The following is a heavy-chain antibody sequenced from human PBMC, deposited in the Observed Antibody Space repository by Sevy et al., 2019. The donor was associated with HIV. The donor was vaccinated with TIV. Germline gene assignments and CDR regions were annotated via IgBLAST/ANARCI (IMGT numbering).Heavy chain of an antibody. CDR3: ASVSGYYYDSSGYGAFDI. V-gene: IGHV3-30-3*01. CDR1: GFTFSSYA. CDR2: ISYDGSNK. D-gene: IGHD3-22*01. Sequence: GGSLRLSCAASGFTFSSYAMHWVRQAPGKGLEWVAVISYDGSNKYYADSVKGRFTISRDNSKNTLYLQMNSLGAEDTAVYYCASVSGYYYDSSGYGAFDIWGQGTMVTVSS. J-gene: IGHJ3*02.